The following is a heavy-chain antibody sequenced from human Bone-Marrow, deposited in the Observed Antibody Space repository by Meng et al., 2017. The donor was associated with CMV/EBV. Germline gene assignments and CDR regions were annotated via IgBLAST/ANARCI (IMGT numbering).Heavy chain of an antibody. CDR3: ARVRGPKLLWFGDSPPGGGMDV. Sequence: GESLKISCAASGSTVNSNYMSWVRQAPGKGLEWVSVIYSGGSTYYADSVKGRFTISRDNSKNTVYLQMNSLRGEDTAVYYCARVRGPKLLWFGDSPPGGGMDVWGQGTTATVSS. V-gene: IGHV3-53*01. J-gene: IGHJ6*02. CDR2: IYSGGST. CDR1: GSTVNSNY. D-gene: IGHD3-10*01.